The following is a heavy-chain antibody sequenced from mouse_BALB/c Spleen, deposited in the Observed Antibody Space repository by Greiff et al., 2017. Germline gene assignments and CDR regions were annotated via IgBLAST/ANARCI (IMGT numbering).Heavy chain of an antibody. CDR1: GYSFTSYW. Sequence: VQLQQSGPQLVRPGASVKISCKASGYSFTSYWMHWVKQRPGQGLEWIGMIDPSDSETRLNQKFKDKATLTVDKSSSTAYMQLSSPTSEDSAVYYCASPLTGTDWYFDVWGAGTTVTVSS. D-gene: IGHD4-1*01. CDR2: IDPSDSET. V-gene: IGHV1S127*01. J-gene: IGHJ1*01. CDR3: ASPLTGTDWYFDV.